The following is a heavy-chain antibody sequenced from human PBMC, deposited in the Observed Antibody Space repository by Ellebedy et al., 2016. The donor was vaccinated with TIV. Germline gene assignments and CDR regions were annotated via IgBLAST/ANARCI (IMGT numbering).Heavy chain of an antibody. Sequence: GESLKISCAASGFTFSDYYMDWVRQAPGKGLEWIGRIRNKAKSHTTEYAASVKGRFTISRDDSRGSLDLQMNSLETEDTAVYYCARGNCFSDSCFIGDYWGRGTLLTVSS. CDR3: ARGNCFSDSCFIGDY. CDR2: IRNKAKSHTT. CDR1: GFTFSDYY. J-gene: IGHJ4*02. V-gene: IGHV3-72*01. D-gene: IGHD2-15*01.